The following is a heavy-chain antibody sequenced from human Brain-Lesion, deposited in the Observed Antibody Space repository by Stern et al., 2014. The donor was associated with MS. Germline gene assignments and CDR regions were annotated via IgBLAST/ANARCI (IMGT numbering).Heavy chain of an antibody. CDR1: GGPISSYSYY. D-gene: IGHD4-17*01. Sequence: QLQLQESGPGLVKPSQTLSLTCTVSGGPISSYSYYWSWIRRPAGKGLEWIGRIYASGNTNYNPSLKSRVSISVDTSKNQLSLRLSSVTASDTAVYYCARDYGDLEFDLWGQGTLVTVSS. V-gene: IGHV4-61*02. CDR3: ARDYGDLEFDL. J-gene: IGHJ4*02. CDR2: IYASGNT.